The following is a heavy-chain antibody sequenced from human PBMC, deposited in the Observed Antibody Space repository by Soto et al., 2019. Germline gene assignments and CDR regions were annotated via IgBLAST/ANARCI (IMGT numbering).Heavy chain of an antibody. CDR1: GYTFTSYG. J-gene: IGHJ3*02. D-gene: IGHD3-22*01. CDR2: ISAYNGNT. Sequence: ASVKVSCKASGYTFTSYGISWVRQAPGQGLEWMGWISAYNGNTNYAQKLQGRVTMTTDTSTSTAYMELRSLRSDDTAVYYCARDGVSLGSGYYHDAFDIWGQGTMVTVSS. V-gene: IGHV1-18*01. CDR3: ARDGVSLGSGYYHDAFDI.